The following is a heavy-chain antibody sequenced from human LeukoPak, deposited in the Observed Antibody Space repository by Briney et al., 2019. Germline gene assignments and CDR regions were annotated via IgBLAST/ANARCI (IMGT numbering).Heavy chain of an antibody. V-gene: IGHV3-30*04. CDR1: GFTFSSYA. Sequence: GGSLRLSCATSGFTFSSYAMHWVRQAPGKGLEWVALISYDGSNKYYADSVKGRFTISRDNSKNTLYLQMTSLRAEDTAVCYCARDADIVVAGHFDYWGQGTLVTVSS. CDR3: ARDADIVVAGHFDY. D-gene: IGHD6-19*01. CDR2: ISYDGSNK. J-gene: IGHJ4*02.